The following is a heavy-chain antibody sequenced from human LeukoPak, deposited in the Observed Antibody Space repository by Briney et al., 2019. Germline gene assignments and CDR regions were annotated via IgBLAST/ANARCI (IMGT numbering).Heavy chain of an antibody. CDR3: ASQWELHQHDY. V-gene: IGHV4-39*01. CDR2: IYYSGST. CDR1: GGSISSSSYY. J-gene: IGHJ4*02. D-gene: IGHD1-26*01. Sequence: SETLSLPFTVSGGSISSSSYYWGGSRPPPGKGLEGIGSIYYSGSTYYNPSLKSRVTISVDTSKNQFSLKLSSVTAADTAVYYCASQWELHQHDYWGQGTLVTVSS.